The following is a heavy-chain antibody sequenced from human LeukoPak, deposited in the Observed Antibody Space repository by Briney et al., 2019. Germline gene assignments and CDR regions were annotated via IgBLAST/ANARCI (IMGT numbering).Heavy chain of an antibody. CDR1: GFTFSSYA. CDR2: ISGSGGST. Sequence: GGSLRLSCAASGFTFSSYAMSWVRQAPGKGLEWVSAISGSGGSTYYADSVKGRFTISRDNSKNPLYLQMNSLRAEDTAVYYCARDVYSSGWFGTGPGFDYWGQGTLVTVSS. V-gene: IGHV3-23*01. D-gene: IGHD6-19*01. J-gene: IGHJ4*02. CDR3: ARDVYSSGWFGTGPGFDY.